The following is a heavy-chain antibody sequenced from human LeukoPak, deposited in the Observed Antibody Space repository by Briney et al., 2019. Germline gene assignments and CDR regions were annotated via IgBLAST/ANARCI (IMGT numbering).Heavy chain of an antibody. Sequence: SETLSLTCAVYGGSFSGYYWSWIRQAPGKGLEWIGEINHSGSTNYNPSLKSRVTISVDTSKNQFSLKLSSVTAADTAVYYCARVATQVDYWGQGTLVTVSS. CDR3: ARVATQVDY. CDR1: GGSFSGYY. V-gene: IGHV4-34*01. CDR2: INHSGST. D-gene: IGHD5-12*01. J-gene: IGHJ4*02.